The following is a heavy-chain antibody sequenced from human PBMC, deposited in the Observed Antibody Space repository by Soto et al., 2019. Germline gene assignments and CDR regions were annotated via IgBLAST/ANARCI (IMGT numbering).Heavy chain of an antibody. CDR3: ARDKDWAFDY. Sequence: GGSLRLSCVASGFTFSSYSIVWVRQVPGKGLEWVSYIFTTGTTMYYADSVNGRFTVSRDNARNSVFLLLNSLRAEDTAIYYCARDKDWAFDYWGQGTMVTVSS. J-gene: IGHJ4*02. D-gene: IGHD3-9*01. V-gene: IGHV3-48*03. CDR1: GFTFSSYS. CDR2: IFTTGTTM.